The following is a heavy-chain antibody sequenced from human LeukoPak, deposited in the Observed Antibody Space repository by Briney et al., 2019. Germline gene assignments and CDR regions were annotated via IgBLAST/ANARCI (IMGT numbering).Heavy chain of an antibody. CDR3: ARRLRRPTRGYFDH. Sequence: SETLSLTCAVYGGSFSGYYWSWIRQPPGKGLEWIGEINHSGSTNYNPSLKSRVTISVDTSKNQFSLKLSSVTAADTAVYYCARRLRRPTRGYFDHWGQGTLVTVSS. CDR2: INHSGST. J-gene: IGHJ4*02. D-gene: IGHD5-12*01. V-gene: IGHV4-34*01. CDR1: GGSFSGYY.